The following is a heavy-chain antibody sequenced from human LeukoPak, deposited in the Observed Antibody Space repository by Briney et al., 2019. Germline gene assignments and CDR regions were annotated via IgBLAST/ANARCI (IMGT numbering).Heavy chain of an antibody. CDR3: ARDPGYCSGGSCYSDY. CDR2: INHSGST. V-gene: IGHV4-34*01. CDR1: GGSFSGYY. J-gene: IGHJ4*02. Sequence: SETLSLTCAVYGGSFSGYYWSWIRQPPGKGLEWIGEINHSGSTNYNPSLKSRVTISVDTSKNQFSLKLSSVTAADTAVYYCARDPGYCSGGSCYSDYWGQGTPVTVSS. D-gene: IGHD2-15*01.